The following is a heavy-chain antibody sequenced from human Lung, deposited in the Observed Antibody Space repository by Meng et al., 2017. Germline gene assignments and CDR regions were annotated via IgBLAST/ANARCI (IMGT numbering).Heavy chain of an antibody. V-gene: IGHV4-34*01. D-gene: IGHD4-11*01. CDR2: INHSGST. CDR3: ARGPTTMAHDFDY. Sequence: QAPVQQGGEVRLTPSGTLPVPSVVPGGYFSDYYWSWIRQPPGKGLEWIGEINHSGSTNYNPSLESRATISVDTSQNNLSLKLSSVTAADSAVYYCARGPTTMAHDFDYWGQGTLVTVSS. J-gene: IGHJ4*02. CDR1: GGYFSDYY.